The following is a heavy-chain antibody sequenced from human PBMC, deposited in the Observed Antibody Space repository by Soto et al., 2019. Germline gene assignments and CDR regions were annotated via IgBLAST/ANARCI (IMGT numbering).Heavy chain of an antibody. CDR1: GFTVSNNY. CDR3: ATPPGGGGY. D-gene: IGHD3-10*01. J-gene: IGHJ4*02. V-gene: IGHV3-53*01. CDR2: IYSGGYT. Sequence: EVQLVESGGGLIQPGGSLRLSCAVSGFTVSNNYMSWVRQAPGKGLEGVSVIYSGGYTAYGDSVKGRFTISRDNSKNTLTSRKNSLGAARTGVYYRATPPGGGGYWGQGTLVTVSS.